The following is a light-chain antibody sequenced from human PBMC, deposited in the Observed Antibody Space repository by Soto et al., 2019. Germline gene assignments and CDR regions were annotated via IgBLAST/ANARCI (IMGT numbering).Light chain of an antibody. CDR3: QQYGMSPLT. CDR2: EAS. V-gene: IGKV3-20*01. CDR1: QSVRSNY. Sequence: EIVLPQSPGTLSLSPGERATLSCRASQSVRSNYLAWYQQKPGQAPRLLIYEASSRTTGIPDRFGGSGSGTDFTLTISRLDPEDFAVYYCQQYGMSPLTFGGGTKVDIK. J-gene: IGKJ4*01.